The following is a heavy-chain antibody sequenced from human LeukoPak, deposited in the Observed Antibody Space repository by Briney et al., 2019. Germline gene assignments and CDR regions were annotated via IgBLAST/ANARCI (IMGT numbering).Heavy chain of an antibody. Sequence: SETLSLTCAVSGGSISSFSWRWIRQPPGKGLEWIGYIYYSGITNYNPSPKRRVTISVDESKNQFSLNLSSVTAADTAVYFCAREVGGVGDAFDIWGQGTMVTVSS. V-gene: IGHV4-59*01. CDR2: IYYSGIT. D-gene: IGHD1-26*01. J-gene: IGHJ3*02. CDR3: AREVGGVGDAFDI. CDR1: GGSISSFS.